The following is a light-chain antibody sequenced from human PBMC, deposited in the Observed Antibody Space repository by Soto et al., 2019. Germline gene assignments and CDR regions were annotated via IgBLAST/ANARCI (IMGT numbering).Light chain of an antibody. CDR3: QSYDSSLSGVV. J-gene: IGLJ3*02. CDR1: SSNIGAGFD. Sequence: QPVLTQAPSVSGAPGQRVAISCTGSSSNIGAGFDVQWYQQFPGTAPKLLIYGNNNRPSGVPDRFSGSKSGASASLAITGLQAEDEADYYCQSYDSSLSGVVFGGGTKLTVL. CDR2: GNN. V-gene: IGLV1-40*01.